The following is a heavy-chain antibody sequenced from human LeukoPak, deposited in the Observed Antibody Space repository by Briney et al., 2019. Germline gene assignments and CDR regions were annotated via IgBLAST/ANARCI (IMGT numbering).Heavy chain of an antibody. CDR1: GGSVSSTNW. J-gene: IGHJ4*02. Sequence: PSETLSLTCGVSGGSVSSTNWWTWIRQPPGKGLEVIGEVHLDGRTNFNPSLKSRLTMSVDLSENHVFLKLTSVTAADTAVYYCAREGGFYRPLDYSGQGTLVTVSS. V-gene: IGHV4-4*02. CDR2: VHLDGRT. D-gene: IGHD6-25*01. CDR3: AREGGFYRPLDY.